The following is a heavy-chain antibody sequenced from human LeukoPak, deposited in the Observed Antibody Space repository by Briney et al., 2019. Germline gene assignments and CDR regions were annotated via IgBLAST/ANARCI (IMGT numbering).Heavy chain of an antibody. CDR2: IYPRDGST. CDR1: GYSFTSNY. Sequence: ASVKVSCKVSGYSFTSNYIHWVRQAPGQGLEWMGMIYPRDGSTSYAQRFQDRVTVTRDTSTSTVHMELSGLRSEDTAVYYCARVFYTVAYDYWGQGTLVTVSS. V-gene: IGHV1-46*01. CDR3: ARVFYTVAYDY. D-gene: IGHD5-12*01. J-gene: IGHJ4*02.